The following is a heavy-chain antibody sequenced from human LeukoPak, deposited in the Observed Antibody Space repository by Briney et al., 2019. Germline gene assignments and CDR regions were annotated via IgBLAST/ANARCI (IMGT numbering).Heavy chain of an antibody. CDR1: GYTLTELS. CDR2: FDPENDER. D-gene: IGHD2-21*01. J-gene: IGHJ4*02. Sequence: GASVKVSCKVSGYTLTELSMHWVRQAPGKGLEWMGGFDPENDERLYAHQFRGRLTMTEDSSTDTAYMELSGLRSEDTAVYYCATELTSIVPDYWGQGTLVTVSS. CDR3: ATELTSIVPDY. V-gene: IGHV1-24*01.